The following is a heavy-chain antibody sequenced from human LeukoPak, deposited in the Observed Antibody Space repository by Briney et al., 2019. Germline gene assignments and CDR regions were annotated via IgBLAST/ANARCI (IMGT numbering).Heavy chain of an antibody. J-gene: IGHJ4*02. Sequence: SETLSLTCAVYGGSFSGYYWSWIRRPPGKGLEWIGEINHSGSTNYNPSLKSRVTISVDTSKNQFSLKLSSVTAADTAVYYCAAIYGGIDYWGQATLVTVSS. D-gene: IGHD4-23*01. V-gene: IGHV4-34*01. CDR3: AAIYGGIDY. CDR2: INHSGST. CDR1: GGSFSGYY.